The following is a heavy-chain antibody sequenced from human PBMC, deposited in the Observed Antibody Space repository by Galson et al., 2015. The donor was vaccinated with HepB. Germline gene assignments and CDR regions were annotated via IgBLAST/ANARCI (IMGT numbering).Heavy chain of an antibody. CDR2: IFWNDNK. V-gene: IGHV2-5*01. CDR3: AHRRTGERWLQPYDY. J-gene: IGHJ4*02. Sequence: PALVKPTQTLTLTCTFSGFSLSTSEVGVGWIRQPPGKALEWLALIFWNDNKRYSPSLKNRLTITRDTSKNQVVLTMANMDPVDTATYYCAHRRTGERWLQPYDYWGQGTLVTVSS. CDR1: GFSLSTSEVG. D-gene: IGHD5-24*01.